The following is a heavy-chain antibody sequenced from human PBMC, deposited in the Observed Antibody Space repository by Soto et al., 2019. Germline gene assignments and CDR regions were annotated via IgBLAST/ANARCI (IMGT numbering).Heavy chain of an antibody. J-gene: IGHJ3*02. CDR3: ARQQWLVLNAFDI. D-gene: IGHD6-19*01. Sequence: SETLSLTCTVSGGSISSYYWSWIRQPPGKGLEWIGYIYYSGSTNYNPSLKSRVTISVDTSKYQFSLKLSSVTAADTAVYYCARQQWLVLNAFDIWGQGTMVTVS. CDR1: GGSISSYY. CDR2: IYYSGST. V-gene: IGHV4-59*01.